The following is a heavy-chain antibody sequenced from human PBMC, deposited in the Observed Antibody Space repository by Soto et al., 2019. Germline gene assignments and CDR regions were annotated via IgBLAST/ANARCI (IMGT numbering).Heavy chain of an antibody. V-gene: IGHV4-34*01. Sequence: SETLSLTCAVYGGSFSDHYWSWIRQPPGKGLEWLGEINHSGSTNHNPSLKSRVTILADTSKKQFSLKLSSVTAADTAGYYCARGRGEIQGPWGQGTLVTVSS. D-gene: IGHD3-16*01. CDR2: INHSGST. J-gene: IGHJ5*02. CDR3: ARGRGEIQGP. CDR1: GGSFSDHY.